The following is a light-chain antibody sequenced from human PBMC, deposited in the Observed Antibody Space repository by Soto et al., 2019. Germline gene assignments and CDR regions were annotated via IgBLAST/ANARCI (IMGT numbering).Light chain of an antibody. Sequence: QSALTQPASVSGSPGQSITISCTGTSSDVGGYKYVSWYQQHPGKAPKLMIYEVNNRPSGVSNRFSGSKSGNTASLTISGLQAEDEADYYCSSYTGSSIGVFGTGTKLTVL. CDR2: EVN. J-gene: IGLJ1*01. CDR1: SSDVGGYKY. V-gene: IGLV2-14*01. CDR3: SSYTGSSIGV.